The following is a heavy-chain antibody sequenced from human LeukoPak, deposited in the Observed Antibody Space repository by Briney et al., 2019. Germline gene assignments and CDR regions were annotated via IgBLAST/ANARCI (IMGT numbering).Heavy chain of an antibody. CDR2: IYTSGST. J-gene: IGHJ3*02. V-gene: IGHV4-4*07. CDR1: GGSISSYY. D-gene: IGHD2-15*01. CDR3: ARAGGYCSGGSCGTRGAFDI. Sequence: SETLSLTCTVSGGSISSYYWSWIRQPAGKGLEWIGRIYTSGSTNYNPSLKSRVTMSVDTSKNQFSLKLSSVTAADTAVYYCARAGGYCSGGSCGTRGAFDIWGQGTMVTVSS.